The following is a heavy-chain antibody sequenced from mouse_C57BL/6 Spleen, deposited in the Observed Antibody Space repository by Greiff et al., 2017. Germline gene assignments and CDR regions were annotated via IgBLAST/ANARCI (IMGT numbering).Heavy chain of an antibody. Sequence: VQLKESGPGLVAPSQRLSITCTVSGFSLTSYAISWVRQPPGKGLEWLGVIWTGGGTNYNSALKSRLGISKDNSKSQVFLKMNSLQTDDTARYYCARTFYYSNYGYFDVWGTGTTVTVSS. V-gene: IGHV2-9-1*01. CDR3: ARTFYYSNYGYFDV. D-gene: IGHD2-5*01. CDR1: GFSLTSYA. J-gene: IGHJ1*03. CDR2: IWTGGGT.